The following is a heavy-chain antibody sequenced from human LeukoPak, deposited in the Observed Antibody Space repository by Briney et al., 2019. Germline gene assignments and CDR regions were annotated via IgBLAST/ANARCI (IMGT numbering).Heavy chain of an antibody. D-gene: IGHD3-10*01. CDR2: INHSGST. CDR1: GGSFSGYY. Sequence: PSETLSLTCAVYGGSFSGYYWSWIRQPPGKGLEWIGEINHSGSTNYNPSLKSRVTTSVDTSKNQFSLQLSSVTAADTTVYYCARVLRSYYYGSGSLGDWFDPWGQGTLVTASS. V-gene: IGHV4-34*01. CDR3: ARVLRSYYYGSGSLGDWFDP. J-gene: IGHJ5*02.